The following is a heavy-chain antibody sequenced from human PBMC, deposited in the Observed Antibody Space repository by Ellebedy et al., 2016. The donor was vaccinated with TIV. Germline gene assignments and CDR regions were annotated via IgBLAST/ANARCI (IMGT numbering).Heavy chain of an antibody. J-gene: IGHJ3*02. CDR2: IYSDGST. Sequence: GGSLRLXCAASGVNVSSNYMSWVRQAPGKGLEWVSIIYSDGSTYYADSVKGRFTLSRDISKNTLFLQMNSLRAEDTAVYYCARAKRGSYYSAFDIWGQGTMVTASS. D-gene: IGHD1-26*01. CDR3: ARAKRGSYYSAFDI. V-gene: IGHV3-53*01. CDR1: GVNVSSNY.